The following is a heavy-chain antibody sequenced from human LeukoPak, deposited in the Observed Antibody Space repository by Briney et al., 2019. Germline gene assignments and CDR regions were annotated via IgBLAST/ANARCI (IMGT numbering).Heavy chain of an antibody. CDR2: LSGSGDTT. D-gene: IGHD3-10*02. J-gene: IGHJ6*04. V-gene: IGHV3-23*01. CDR1: GFTFSSYG. CDR3: AELGITMIGGV. Sequence: PGGSLRLSCAASGFTFSSYGMSWVRQAPGKGLEWLSALSGSGDTTYYADSVKGRFTISRDNAKNSLYLQMNSLRAEDTAVYYCAELGITMIGGVWGKGTTVTISS.